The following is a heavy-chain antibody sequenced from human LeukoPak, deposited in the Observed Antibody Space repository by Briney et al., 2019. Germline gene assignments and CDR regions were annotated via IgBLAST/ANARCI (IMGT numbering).Heavy chain of an antibody. CDR1: GFTFSSYS. J-gene: IGHJ4*02. V-gene: IGHV3-48*04. CDR2: ISSSSSTI. CDR3: ARDRGYYDILTGYYTFDY. D-gene: IGHD3-9*01. Sequence: GGSLRLSCAASGFTFSSYSMNWVRQAPGKGLEWVSYISSSSSTIYYADSVKGRFTISRDNAKNSLYLQMNSLRAEDTAVYYCARDRGYYDILTGYYTFDYWGQGTLVTVSS.